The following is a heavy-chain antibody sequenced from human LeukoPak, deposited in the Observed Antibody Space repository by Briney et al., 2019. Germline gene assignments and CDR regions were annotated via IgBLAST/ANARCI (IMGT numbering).Heavy chain of an antibody. Sequence: GGSLRLSCAASGFTFSSYSMNWVRQAPGKGLEWVSSISSSSTYIYYADSVKGRFTISRDNSKNTLYLQMNSLRAEDTAVYYCAKVATGVGGLDYWGQGTLVTVSS. J-gene: IGHJ4*02. V-gene: IGHV3-21*01. CDR2: ISSSSTYI. CDR3: AKVATGVGGLDY. CDR1: GFTFSSYS. D-gene: IGHD1-26*01.